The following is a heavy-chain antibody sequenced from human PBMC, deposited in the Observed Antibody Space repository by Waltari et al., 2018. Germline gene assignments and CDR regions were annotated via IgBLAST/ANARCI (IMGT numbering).Heavy chain of an antibody. V-gene: IGHV4-59*01. CDR2: IYYSGST. Sequence: QVQLQESGPGLVKPSETLSLTCTVSGGSISSYYWSWIRQPPGKGLEWIGYIYYSGSTNYNPSLKSRVTISVDTSKNQFSLKLSSVTAADTAVYYCAREGEKGQQLVHRAFDIWGQGTMVTVSS. D-gene: IGHD6-13*01. CDR3: AREGEKGQQLVHRAFDI. CDR1: GGSISSYY. J-gene: IGHJ3*02.